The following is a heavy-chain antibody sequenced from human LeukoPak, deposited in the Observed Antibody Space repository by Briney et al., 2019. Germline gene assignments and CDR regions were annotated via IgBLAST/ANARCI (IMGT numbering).Heavy chain of an antibody. D-gene: IGHD3-3*01. J-gene: IGHJ4*02. Sequence: PSETLSLTCTVSGGSISSSSYCWGWIRQPPGKGLEWIGSIYYSGSTYYNPSLKSRVTISVDTSKNQFSLKLSSVTAADTAVYYCARRVSRGDYYFDYWGQGTLVTVSS. CDR3: ARRVSRGDYYFDY. V-gene: IGHV4-39*01. CDR2: IYYSGST. CDR1: GGSISSSSYC.